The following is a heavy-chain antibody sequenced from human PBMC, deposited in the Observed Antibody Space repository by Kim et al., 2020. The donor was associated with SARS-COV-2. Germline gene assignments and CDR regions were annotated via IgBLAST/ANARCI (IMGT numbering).Heavy chain of an antibody. Sequence: GGSLRLSCAASGFTFSSYAMHWVRQAPGKGLEWVAVISYDGSNKYYADSVKGRFTISRDNSKNTLYLQMNSLRAEDTAVYYCAREDNNRLTYYYDSSGYGSLMGYWGQGTLVTVSS. CDR2: ISYDGSNK. CDR1: GFTFSSYA. J-gene: IGHJ4*02. V-gene: IGHV3-30*04. D-gene: IGHD3-22*01. CDR3: AREDNNRLTYYYDSSGYGSLMGY.